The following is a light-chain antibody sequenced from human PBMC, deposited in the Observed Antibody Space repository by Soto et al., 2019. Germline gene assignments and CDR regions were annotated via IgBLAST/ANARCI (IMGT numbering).Light chain of an antibody. CDR2: DVS. CDR3: SSYTTGNTRQIV. V-gene: IGLV2-14*03. J-gene: IGLJ1*01. Sequence: HSALTQPASVSGTPGQSITISCTGTSSDVGGYKYVSWYQHHPGKAPKLMIYDVSNRPSGVSNRFSGSKSGNTASLTISGLQPEDEADYYCSSYTTGNTRQIVFGTGTKLTVL. CDR1: SSDVGGYKY.